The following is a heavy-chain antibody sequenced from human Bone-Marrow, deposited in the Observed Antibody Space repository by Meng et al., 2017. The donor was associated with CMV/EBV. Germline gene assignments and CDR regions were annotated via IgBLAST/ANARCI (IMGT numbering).Heavy chain of an antibody. CDR1: GGSINSYY. D-gene: IGHD6-6*01. J-gene: IGHJ6*02. V-gene: IGHV4-59*01. CDR3: ARTYSSSSYYYYGMDL. CDR2: IYYSENT. Sequence: SETLSLTCTVSGGSINSYYWSWIRQPPGKGLEWIGYIYYSENTNYNPSPKSRVTMSVDTSKNQSSLKLSSVTAADTAVYYCARTYSSSSYYYYGMDLWGQGTTVTVSS.